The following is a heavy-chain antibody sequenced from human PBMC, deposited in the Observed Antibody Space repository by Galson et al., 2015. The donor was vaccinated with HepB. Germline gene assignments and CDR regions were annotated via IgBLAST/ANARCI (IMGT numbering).Heavy chain of an antibody. CDR3: ARGAGVLRFLEWSANYGMDV. D-gene: IGHD3-3*01. CDR2: INPNSGGT. V-gene: IGHV1-2*04. CDR1: GYTFTGYY. J-gene: IGHJ6*02. Sequence: SVKVSCKASGYTFTGYYMHWVRQAPGQGLEWMGWINPNSGGTNYAQKFQGWVTMTRDTSISTAYMELSRLRSDDTAVYYCARGAGVLRFLEWSANYGMDVWGQGTTVPVSS.